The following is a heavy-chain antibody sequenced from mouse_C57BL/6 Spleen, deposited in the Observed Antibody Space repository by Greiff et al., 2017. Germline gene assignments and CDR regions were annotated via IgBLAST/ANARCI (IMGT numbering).Heavy chain of an antibody. D-gene: IGHD4-1*01. Sequence: EVHLVESGGGLVQPGGSMKLSCVASGFTFSNYWMNWVRQSPEKGLEWVAQIRLKSDNYATHYAESVKGRFTISRDDSKSSVYLQMNNLRAEDTGIYYCTRHWDYFDYWGQGTTLTVSS. CDR3: TRHWDYFDY. CDR1: GFTFSNYW. V-gene: IGHV6-3*01. CDR2: IRLKSDNYAT. J-gene: IGHJ2*01.